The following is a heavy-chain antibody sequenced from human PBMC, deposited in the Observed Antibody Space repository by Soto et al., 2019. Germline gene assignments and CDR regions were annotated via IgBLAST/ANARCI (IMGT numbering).Heavy chain of an antibody. D-gene: IGHD5-12*01. V-gene: IGHV4-34*01. CDR3: ARGLKRYSGYDAFSY. J-gene: IGHJ4*02. Sequence: SETLSLTCAVYGGSFSGYYWSWIRQPPGKGLEWIGEINHSGSTNYNPSLKSRVTISVDTSKNQFSLKLSSVTAADTAVYYCARGLKRYSGYDAFSYWGQGTLVTAPQ. CDR2: INHSGST. CDR1: GGSFSGYY.